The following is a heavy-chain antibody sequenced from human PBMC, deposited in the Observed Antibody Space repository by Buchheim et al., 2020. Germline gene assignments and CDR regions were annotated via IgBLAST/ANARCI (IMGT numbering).Heavy chain of an antibody. CDR1: GGSFSGYY. V-gene: IGHV4-34*01. Sequence: QLQLQESGPGLVKPSETLSLTCAVYGGSFSGYYWSWIRQPPGKGLEWIGEINHSGSTNYNPSLKSRVTISVDTSKNQFSLKLSSVTAADTAVYYCARRGRGVPSTYFDYWGQGTL. CDR3: ARRGRGVPSTYFDY. J-gene: IGHJ4*02. D-gene: IGHD3-10*01. CDR2: INHSGST.